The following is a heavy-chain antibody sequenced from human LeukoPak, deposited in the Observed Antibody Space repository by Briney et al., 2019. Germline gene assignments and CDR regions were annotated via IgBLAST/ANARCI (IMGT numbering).Heavy chain of an antibody. V-gene: IGHV3-33*01. CDR3: ARDYYDSRAFDY. D-gene: IGHD3-22*01. CDR2: IWYDGSNK. J-gene: IGHJ4*02. Sequence: GGSLRLSCAASGFTFTSYGVHWVRQAPGKGLEWVAVIWYDGSNKYYADSVKGRFTISRDNSKNTLYLQMNSLRAEDTAVYYCARDYYDSRAFDYWGQGTLVTVSS. CDR1: GFTFTSYG.